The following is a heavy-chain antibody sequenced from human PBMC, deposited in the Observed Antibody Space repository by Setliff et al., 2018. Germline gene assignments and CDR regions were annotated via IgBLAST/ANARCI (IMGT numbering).Heavy chain of an antibody. J-gene: IGHJ2*01. D-gene: IGHD3-22*01. CDR1: GGSISSYY. V-gene: IGHV4-30-4*08. Sequence: SETLSLTCTVSGGSISSYYWSWIRQSPGKGLEWIGHIYYRGSTYYNPSLRRRLAMSIDTSNNQFSLKLSSVTAADTAVYYCARVAGSTSVSITTLWYFDLWGRGSLVTVSS. CDR2: IYYRGST. CDR3: ARVAGSTSVSITTLWYFDL.